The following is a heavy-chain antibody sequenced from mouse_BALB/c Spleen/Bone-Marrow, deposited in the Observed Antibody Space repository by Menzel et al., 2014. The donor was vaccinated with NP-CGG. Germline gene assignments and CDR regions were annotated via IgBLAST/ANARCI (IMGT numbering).Heavy chain of an antibody. CDR1: GFTFSSDS. V-gene: IGHV5-12-2*01. Sequence: EVQGVESGGGLVQPGGSLELSCAASGFTFSSDSMSWVRHTPEKRLEWVAYISNGGGSTYYPDTVKGRFTISRDNAKNTLYLQMSTLKSEDTAMYFCARHGLYYGSSSFANWGQGTLVTVSA. D-gene: IGHD1-1*01. CDR3: ARHGLYYGSSSFAN. CDR2: ISNGGGST. J-gene: IGHJ3*01.